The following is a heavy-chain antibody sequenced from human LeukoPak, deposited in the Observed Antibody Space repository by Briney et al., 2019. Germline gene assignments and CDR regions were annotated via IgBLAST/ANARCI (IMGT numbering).Heavy chain of an antibody. V-gene: IGHV1-18*01. CDR3: ALRSITMVRGVNQLDY. J-gene: IGHJ4*02. D-gene: IGHD3-10*01. Sequence: ASVKVSCKASGYTFTSYGISWVRQAPGQGLEWMGWISAYNGNTNYAQKLQGRATMTTDTSTSTAYMELRSLRSDDTAVYYCALRSITMVRGVNQLDYWGQGTLVTVSS. CDR2: ISAYNGNT. CDR1: GYTFTSYG.